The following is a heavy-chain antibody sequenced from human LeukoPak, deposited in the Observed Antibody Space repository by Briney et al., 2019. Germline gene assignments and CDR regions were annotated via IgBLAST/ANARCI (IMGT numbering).Heavy chain of an antibody. D-gene: IGHD6-13*01. V-gene: IGHV3-73*01. CDR1: GFTFSGSA. CDR3: AKDATAVVGTVYMDV. J-gene: IGHJ6*03. CDR2: IRNKANSYAT. Sequence: GGSLRLSCAASGFTFSGSAMHWVRQASGKGLEWVGRIRNKANSYATAYAASVKGRFTISRDDSKNTAYLQMNSLRAEDTAVYYCAKDATAVVGTVYMDVWGKGTTVTISS.